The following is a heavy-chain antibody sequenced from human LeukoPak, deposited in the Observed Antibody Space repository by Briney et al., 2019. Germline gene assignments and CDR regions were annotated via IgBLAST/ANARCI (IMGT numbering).Heavy chain of an antibody. D-gene: IGHD3-3*01. Sequence: RTSETLSLTCAVSGYSISSGYYWGWIRQPPGKGLEWIGSIYHSGSTYYNPSLKSRVTISVDTSKNQFSLKLSSVTAADTAVYYCARHGKYDFWSGYTRYGYNSPYYFDYWGQGTLVTVSS. CDR2: IYHSGST. CDR3: ARHGKYDFWSGYTRYGYNSPYYFDY. J-gene: IGHJ4*02. V-gene: IGHV4-38-2*01. CDR1: GYSISSGYY.